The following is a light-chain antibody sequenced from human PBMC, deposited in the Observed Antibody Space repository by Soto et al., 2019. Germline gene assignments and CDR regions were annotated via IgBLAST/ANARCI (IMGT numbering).Light chain of an antibody. CDR2: NVS. Sequence: QSALPQPASVSGSPGQSITISCTGTSSDVGGYNYVSWYQQHPGKAPKLIIYNVSNRPSGVSNRFSGSKSGNTASLTISGLQAEDEGHYYCSSFTSSNTVLVGGGTKLTVL. CDR1: SSDVGGYNY. J-gene: IGLJ2*01. V-gene: IGLV2-14*01. CDR3: SSFTSSNTVL.